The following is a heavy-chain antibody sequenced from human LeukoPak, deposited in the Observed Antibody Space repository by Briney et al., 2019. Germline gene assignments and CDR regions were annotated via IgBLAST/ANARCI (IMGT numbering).Heavy chain of an antibody. CDR2: INHSGST. CDR3: ARSRRYYDILTGPGQSRWFDP. D-gene: IGHD3-9*01. V-gene: IGHV4-34*01. J-gene: IGHJ5*02. Sequence: PSETLSLTCAVYGGSFSGYYWSWIRQPPGKGLEWIGEINHSGSTNYNPSLKSRVTISVDTSKNQFSLKLSSVTAADTAVYYCARSRRYYDILTGPGQSRWFDPWGQGTLVTVSS. CDR1: GGSFSGYY.